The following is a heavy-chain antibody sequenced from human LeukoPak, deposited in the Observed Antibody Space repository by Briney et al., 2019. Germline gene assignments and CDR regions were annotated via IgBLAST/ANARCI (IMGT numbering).Heavy chain of an antibody. CDR2: ISGSGGST. Sequence: PGGSLRLSCAASGFTFSSYAMSWVRQAPGKGLGWVSAISGSGGSTYYADSVKGRFTISRDNSKNTLYLQMNSLRAEDTAVYYCAKDFNDRLSAPYNWFDPWGQGTLVTVSS. CDR3: AKDFNDRLSAPYNWFDP. J-gene: IGHJ5*02. CDR1: GFTFSSYA. V-gene: IGHV3-23*01. D-gene: IGHD1-1*01.